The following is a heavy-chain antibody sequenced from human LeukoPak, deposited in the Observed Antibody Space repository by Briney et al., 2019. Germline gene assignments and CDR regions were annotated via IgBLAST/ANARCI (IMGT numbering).Heavy chain of an antibody. CDR3: ARLCDDDCYSGRYYFDY. J-gene: IGHJ4*02. CDR1: GDSVSSNSAA. Sequence: SQTLSLTCAISGDSVSSNSAAWNWIRQSPSRGLEWLGRTYYRSKWYNDYAVSVKSRITINPDTSKNQFSLQLNSVTPEDTAVYYCARLCDDDCYSGRYYFDYWGQGTLVTVSS. D-gene: IGHD2-21*01. CDR2: TYYRSKWYN. V-gene: IGHV6-1*01.